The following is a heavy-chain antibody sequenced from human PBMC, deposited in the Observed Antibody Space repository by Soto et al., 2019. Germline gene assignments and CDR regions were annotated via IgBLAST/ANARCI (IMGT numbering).Heavy chain of an antibody. V-gene: IGHV3-33*01. CDR2: IWYDGSNK. J-gene: IGHJ6*02. CDR3: ARDHGIAAAGNPYYYGMDV. D-gene: IGHD6-13*01. CDR1: GFTFSSYG. Sequence: QVQLVESGGGVVQPGRSLRLSCAASGFTFSSYGMHWVRQAPGKGLEWVAVIWYDGSNKYYADSVKGRFTISRDNSKNTLYLQMNSLRAEDTAVYYCARDHGIAAAGNPYYYGMDVWGQGTTVTVSS.